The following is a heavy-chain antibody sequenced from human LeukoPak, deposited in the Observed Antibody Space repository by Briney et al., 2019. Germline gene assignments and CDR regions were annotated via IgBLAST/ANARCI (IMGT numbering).Heavy chain of an antibody. Sequence: GASLRLSCAASGFTFSDYGMAWVRQAPGKGLEWVSTQSSRGGSTYYADSVRGRFTISRDNFRNTLYLETGSLRPEDTATYYCARLPVDSSGSYGMDVWGQGTTVTVSS. CDR3: ARLPVDSSGSYGMDV. CDR1: GFTFSDYG. J-gene: IGHJ6*02. CDR2: QSSRGGST. D-gene: IGHD3-22*01. V-gene: IGHV3-23*01.